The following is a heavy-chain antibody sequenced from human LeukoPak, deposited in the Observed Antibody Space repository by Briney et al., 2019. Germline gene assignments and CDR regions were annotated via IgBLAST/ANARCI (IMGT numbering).Heavy chain of an antibody. Sequence: SETLSLTCTVSGGSISSGDYYWSWIRQPPGKGLEWIGYIYYSGSTYYNPSLKSRVAISVDTSKNQFSLKLSSVTAADTAVYYCASVHTIHMVRGVITPGFDYWGQGKLVIVSS. CDR3: ASVHTIHMVRGVITPGFDY. J-gene: IGHJ4*02. CDR1: GGSISSGDYY. D-gene: IGHD3-10*01. CDR2: IYYSGST. V-gene: IGHV4-30-4*01.